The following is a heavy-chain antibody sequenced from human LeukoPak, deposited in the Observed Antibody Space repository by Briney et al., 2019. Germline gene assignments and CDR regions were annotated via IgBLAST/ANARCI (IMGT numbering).Heavy chain of an antibody. CDR1: GYTFTSYG. J-gene: IGHJ4*02. CDR3: ASTQQIFGVVTYFDY. Sequence: ASVTVSCKASGYTFTSYGISWVRQAPGQGLEWMGWISAYNGNTNYAQKLQGRVTMTTDTSTSTAYMELRSLRSDDTAVYYCASTQQIFGVVTYFDYWGQGTLVTVSS. D-gene: IGHD3-3*01. CDR2: ISAYNGNT. V-gene: IGHV1-18*01.